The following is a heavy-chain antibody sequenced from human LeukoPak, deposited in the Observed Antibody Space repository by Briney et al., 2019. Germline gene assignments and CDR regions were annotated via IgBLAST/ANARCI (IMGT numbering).Heavy chain of an antibody. D-gene: IGHD3-10*01. CDR2: ISGSGGST. V-gene: IGHV3-23*01. CDR3: AKDRLGDDAFDI. J-gene: IGHJ3*02. CDR1: GFTFSSYA. Sequence: EGSLRLSCAASGFTFSSYAMSWVRQAPGKGLEWVSAISGSGGSTYYADSVKGRFTISRDNSKNTLYLQMNSLRAEDTAVYYCAKDRLGDDAFDIWGQGTMVTVSS.